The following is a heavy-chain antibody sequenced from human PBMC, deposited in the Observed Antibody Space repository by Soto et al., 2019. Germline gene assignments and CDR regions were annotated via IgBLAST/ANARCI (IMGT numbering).Heavy chain of an antibody. D-gene: IGHD6-13*01. CDR3: ATRIAAAALDY. V-gene: IGHV4-39*01. CDR1: GGSISSSSYY. CDR2: IYYSGST. J-gene: IGHJ4*02. Sequence: SETLSLTCTVSGGSISSSSYYWGWIRQPPGKGLEWIGSIYYSGSTYYNPSLKSRVTISVDTSKNQFSLKLSSVTATDTAVYYCATRIAAAALDYWGQGALVTVSS.